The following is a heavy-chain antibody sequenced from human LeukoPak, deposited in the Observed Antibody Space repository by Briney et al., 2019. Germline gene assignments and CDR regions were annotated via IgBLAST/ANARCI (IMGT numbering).Heavy chain of an antibody. V-gene: IGHV3-21*01. Sequence: PGGSLRLSCAASGFTFSSYSMNWVRQAPGKGLEWVSSISSSSSYIYYADSVKGRFTISRDNAKNSLYLQMNSLRAEDTAVYYCAREVVSSRYYFDYWGQGTLVTVSS. CDR2: ISSSSSYI. CDR3: AREVVSSRYYFDY. D-gene: IGHD3-22*01. CDR1: GFTFSSYS. J-gene: IGHJ4*02.